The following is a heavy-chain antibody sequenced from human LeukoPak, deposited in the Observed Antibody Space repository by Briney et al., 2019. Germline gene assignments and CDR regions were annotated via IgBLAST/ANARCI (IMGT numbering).Heavy chain of an antibody. Sequence: SETLSLTCAVYGGSFSGYYWSWIRQPPGKGLEWIGEINHNGSTNYIPSLKSQVTISVDTSKNQFSLKLSSVTAADTAVYYCARGEAYYDCSGYVDYWGQGTLVTVSS. J-gene: IGHJ4*02. CDR1: GGSFSGYY. CDR2: INHNGST. D-gene: IGHD3-22*01. CDR3: ARGEAYYDCSGYVDY. V-gene: IGHV4-34*01.